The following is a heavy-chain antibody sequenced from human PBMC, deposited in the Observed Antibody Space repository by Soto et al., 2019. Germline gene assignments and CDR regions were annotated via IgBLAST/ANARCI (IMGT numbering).Heavy chain of an antibody. J-gene: IGHJ6*03. V-gene: IGHV4-59*02. CDR2: VYHTGST. CDR1: GDSVSTYY. D-gene: IGHD2-15*01. Sequence: NPSETLSLTCTVSGDSVSTYYWSWIRQPPGKGLEWIGYVYHTGSTNYNPSLKSRVTISVDTSKNQFSLRLSSVTAADTAVYYCAKGCSGGNCLHYYMDVWGKGTTVTVSS. CDR3: AKGCSGGNCLHYYMDV.